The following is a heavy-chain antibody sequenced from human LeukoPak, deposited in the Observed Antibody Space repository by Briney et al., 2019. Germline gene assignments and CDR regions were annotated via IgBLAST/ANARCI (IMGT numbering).Heavy chain of an antibody. CDR3: AKDSSSWLISWFDP. CDR2: ISSSGSTI. D-gene: IGHD6-13*01. Sequence: GGSLRLSCAASGFTFSDYYMSWIRQAPGKGLEWVSYISSSGSTIYYADSVKGRFTISRDNAKNSLYLQMNSLRAEDTALYYCAKDSSSWLISWFDPWGQGTLVTVSS. J-gene: IGHJ5*02. CDR1: GFTFSDYY. V-gene: IGHV3-11*01.